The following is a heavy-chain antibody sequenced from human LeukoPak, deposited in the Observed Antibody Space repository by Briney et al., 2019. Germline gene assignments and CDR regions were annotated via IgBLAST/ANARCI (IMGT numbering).Heavy chain of an antibody. CDR1: GYTFTDYY. CDR2: INPDNGGT. D-gene: IGHD2-2*01. Sequence: ASVKVSCSASGYTFTDYYIHWVRQAPGQGLEWMGLINPDNGGTNYAQKFQGRVTMTRDTSIRTVYMDLSRLRSDDTAVFYCTREARVGNWFDPWGQGNQVTVSS. CDR3: TREARVGNWFDP. J-gene: IGHJ5*02. V-gene: IGHV1-2*02.